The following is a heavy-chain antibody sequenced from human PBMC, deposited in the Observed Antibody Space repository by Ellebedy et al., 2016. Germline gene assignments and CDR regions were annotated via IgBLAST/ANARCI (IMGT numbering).Heavy chain of an antibody. Sequence: SETLSLXCSVSGGSITSGSYFWSWIRQPAGKGLEWIGRMYNSGSTNYNPSLKSRVTMSLDTSKNQLSLKLSSVTAADTAVYFCSRATEYSGFHETYYYYYNMDVWGKGTTVTVSS. CDR1: GGSITSGSYF. CDR3: SRATEYSGFHETYYYYYNMDV. J-gene: IGHJ6*03. CDR2: MYNSGST. V-gene: IGHV4-61*02. D-gene: IGHD5-12*01.